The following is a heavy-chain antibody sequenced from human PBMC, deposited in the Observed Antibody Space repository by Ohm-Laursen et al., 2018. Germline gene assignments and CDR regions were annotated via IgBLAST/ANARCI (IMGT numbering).Heavy chain of an antibody. CDR2: IHYDGRT. Sequence: SDTLSFTCIVSAVAFRRDYWTWIRQFPGREMEWIGYIHYDGRTVYNPSLRSRLTMSIDTPKKQFSLKLTSATAADTAIYYCARLPDHSGWPFDYWGQGTLVTVSS. V-gene: IGHV4-59*07. J-gene: IGHJ4*02. CDR1: AVAFRRDY. D-gene: IGHD6-19*01. CDR3: ARLPDHSGWPFDY.